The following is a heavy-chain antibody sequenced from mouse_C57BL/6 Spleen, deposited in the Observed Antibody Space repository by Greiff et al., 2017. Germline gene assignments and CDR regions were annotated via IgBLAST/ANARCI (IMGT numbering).Heavy chain of an antibody. Sequence: VQLQQSGAELVRPGASVTLSCKASGYTFTDYEMHWVKQTPVHGLEWIGAIDPETGGTAYNQQLKGKAILTADKSSSTAYMELRSLTSEDSAVYYCTITTVVATGDYWGQGTTLTVSS. D-gene: IGHD1-1*01. CDR2: IDPETGGT. V-gene: IGHV1-15*01. J-gene: IGHJ2*01. CDR3: TITTVVATGDY. CDR1: GYTFTDYE.